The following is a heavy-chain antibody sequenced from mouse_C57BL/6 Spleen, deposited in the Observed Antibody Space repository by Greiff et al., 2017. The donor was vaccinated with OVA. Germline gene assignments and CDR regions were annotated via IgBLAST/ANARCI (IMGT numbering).Heavy chain of an antibody. CDR1: GFTFSSYA. V-gene: IGHV5-4*01. D-gene: IGHD2-1*01. Sequence: EVKLMESGGGLVKPGGSLKLSCAASGFTFSSYAMSWVRQTPEKRLEWVATISDGGSYTYYPDNVKGRFTISRDNAKNNLYLQMSHLKSEDTAMYYCARDYYGNLYYAMDYWGQGTSVTVSS. CDR3: ARDYYGNLYYAMDY. J-gene: IGHJ4*01. CDR2: ISDGGSYT.